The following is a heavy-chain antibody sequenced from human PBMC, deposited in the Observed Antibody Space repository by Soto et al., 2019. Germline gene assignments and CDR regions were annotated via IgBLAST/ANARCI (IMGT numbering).Heavy chain of an antibody. CDR1: GGTLSDYA. CDR3: AVAAVREILTEQSSGMAV. Sequence: SVKVSCKASGGTLSDYAVSWVRQARGQGLEWMGGIMPTVDSANYAQKFQGRLTITADESTSTADMELSSLTSDDTAIYYCAVAAVREILTEQSSGMAVWGQGTTVTVSS. V-gene: IGHV1-69*13. CDR2: IMPTVDSA. D-gene: IGHD3-10*01. J-gene: IGHJ6*02.